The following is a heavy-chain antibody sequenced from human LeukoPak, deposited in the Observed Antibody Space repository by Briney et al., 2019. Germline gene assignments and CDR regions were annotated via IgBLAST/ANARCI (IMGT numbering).Heavy chain of an antibody. CDR3: ARGAGSGWSPNYYGMDV. Sequence: SETLSLTCAVYGGSFSGYYWSWIRQPPGKGLEWIGEINHSGSTNYSPSLKSRVTISVDTSKNQFSLKLSSVTAADTAVYYCARGAGSGWSPNYYGMDVWGQGTTVTVSS. CDR1: GGSFSGYY. V-gene: IGHV4-34*01. CDR2: INHSGST. J-gene: IGHJ6*02. D-gene: IGHD6-19*01.